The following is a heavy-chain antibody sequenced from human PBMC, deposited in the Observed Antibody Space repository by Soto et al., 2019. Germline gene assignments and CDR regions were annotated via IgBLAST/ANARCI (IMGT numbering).Heavy chain of an antibody. Sequence: PGESLKISCKASGYNFPNYWIAWVRQMPGQGLEWIGIIYPRDSETRFSPSIQGQVTISADKSTNTAYLQWSSLRASDTAMYYCARQVRSDGPGDSWGQGTLVTVSS. D-gene: IGHD2-15*01. V-gene: IGHV5-51*01. CDR2: IYPRDSET. CDR3: ARQVRSDGPGDS. CDR1: GYNFPNYW. J-gene: IGHJ4*02.